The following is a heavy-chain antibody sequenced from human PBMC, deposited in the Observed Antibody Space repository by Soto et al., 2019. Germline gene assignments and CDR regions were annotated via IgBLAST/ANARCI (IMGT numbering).Heavy chain of an antibody. CDR3: ARAPDSGSYYPPYYFDY. Sequence: GASVKVSCKASGYTFTSYGISWVRQAPGQGLEWMGWISAYNGNTNYAQKLQGRVTMTTDTSTSTAYMELRSLRSDDTAVYYCARAPDSGSYYPPYYFDYWGQGTLVTVSS. CDR2: ISAYNGNT. D-gene: IGHD1-26*01. V-gene: IGHV1-18*01. J-gene: IGHJ4*02. CDR1: GYTFTSYG.